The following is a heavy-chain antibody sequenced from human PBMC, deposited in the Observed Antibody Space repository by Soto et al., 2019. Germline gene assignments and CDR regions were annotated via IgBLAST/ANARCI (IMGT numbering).Heavy chain of an antibody. J-gene: IGHJ4*02. CDR3: AKDTAMVIGSFDY. CDR1: GFTFSSYA. Sequence: PGGSLRLSCAASGFTFSSYAMSWVRQAPGKGLEWVSGISGSGGSTYYADSVKGRFTISRDNSKNTLYLQMNSLRAEDTAVYYCAKDTAMVIGSFDYWGQGTLVTVSS. V-gene: IGHV3-23*01. D-gene: IGHD5-18*01. CDR2: ISGSGGST.